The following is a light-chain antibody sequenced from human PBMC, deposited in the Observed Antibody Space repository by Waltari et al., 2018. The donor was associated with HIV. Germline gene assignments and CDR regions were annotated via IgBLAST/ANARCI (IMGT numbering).Light chain of an antibody. CDR3: QQYYNSPRT. CDR2: WAS. J-gene: IGKJ1*01. CDR1: QSVLYSSNNKNY. Sequence: DIVLTQSPDSLAVSLGETATINCRSSQSVLYSSNNKNYLAWYQQKPGQSPKLLLYWASTRDSGVPDRISGSGSGTDFTLTISSLQAEDVAIYYCQQYYNSPRTFGQGTKVEIK. V-gene: IGKV4-1*01.